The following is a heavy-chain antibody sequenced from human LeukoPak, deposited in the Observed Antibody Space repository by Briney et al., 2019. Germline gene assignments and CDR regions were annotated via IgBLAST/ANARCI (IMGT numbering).Heavy chain of an antibody. Sequence: GASVTVSCKASGGTFSNYAISWVRQAPGQGLEWMGGIIPIFGTANYAQKFRGRVTITADKSTRTAYMELSSLRSEDTAVYYCARDGEMATIESYFEYWGQGALVTVSS. V-gene: IGHV1-69*06. CDR3: ARDGEMATIESYFEY. CDR2: IIPIFGTA. CDR1: GGTFSNYA. D-gene: IGHD5-24*01. J-gene: IGHJ4*02.